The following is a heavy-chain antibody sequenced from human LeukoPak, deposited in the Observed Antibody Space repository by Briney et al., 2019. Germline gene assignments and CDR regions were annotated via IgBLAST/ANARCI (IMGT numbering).Heavy chain of an antibody. CDR2: IYYSGST. CDR3: AKDFGYSSSTTVYYFDY. D-gene: IGHD6-13*01. Sequence: PSETLSLTCTVSGGSISSSSYYWGWIRQPPGKGLEWIGSIYYSGSTYYNPSLKSRVTISVDTSKNQFSLKLSSVTAADTAVYYCAKDFGYSSSTTVYYFDYWGQGTLVTVSS. V-gene: IGHV4-39*02. J-gene: IGHJ4*02. CDR1: GGSISSSSYY.